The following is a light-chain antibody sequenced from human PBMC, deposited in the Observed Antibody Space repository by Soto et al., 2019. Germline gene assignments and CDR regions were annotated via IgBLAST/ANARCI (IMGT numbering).Light chain of an antibody. CDR3: ASYTLCSTSA. CDR1: SSDVGGYSY. Sequence: QSVLTQPASVSGSPGQSIAISCTGTSSDVGGYSYVSWYQQQPGKAPKLVISDVSNRPSGVSDRFSGSKSGNTASLTISGLQTEDEADYYCASYTLCSTSAFGSWTKVTVL. V-gene: IGLV2-14*01. J-gene: IGLJ1*01. CDR2: DVS.